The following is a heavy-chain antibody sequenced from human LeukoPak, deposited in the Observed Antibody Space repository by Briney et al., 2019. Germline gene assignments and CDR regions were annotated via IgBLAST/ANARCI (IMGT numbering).Heavy chain of an antibody. V-gene: IGHV4-34*01. Sequence: PSETLSLTCAVYGGSFSGYYWSWIRQPPGKGLEWIGEINHSGSTNYNPSLKSRVTISVDTSKNQFSLKLGSVTAADTAVYYCARATSIAARWGFDYWGQGTLVTVSS. J-gene: IGHJ4*02. CDR3: ARATSIAARWGFDY. CDR2: INHSGST. D-gene: IGHD6-6*01. CDR1: GGSFSGYY.